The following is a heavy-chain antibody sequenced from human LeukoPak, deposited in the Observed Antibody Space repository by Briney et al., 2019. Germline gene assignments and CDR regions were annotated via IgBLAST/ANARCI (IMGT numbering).Heavy chain of an antibody. CDR2: IYYSGST. CDR1: GGSISSSSYY. CDR3: ARRGLRYCSSTSCPSPFDY. J-gene: IGHJ4*02. V-gene: IGHV4-39*01. D-gene: IGHD2-2*01. Sequence: SETLSLTCTVSGGSISSSSYYWGWIRQPPGKGLEWIGSIYYSGSTYYNPSLKSRVTISVDTSKNQFSLKLSSVTAADTAVYYCARRGLRYCSSTSCPSPFDYWGQGTLVTVSS.